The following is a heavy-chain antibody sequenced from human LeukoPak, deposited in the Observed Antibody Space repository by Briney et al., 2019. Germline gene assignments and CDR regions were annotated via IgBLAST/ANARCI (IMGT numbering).Heavy chain of an antibody. CDR1: GFAFSTYA. J-gene: IGHJ3*02. CDR2: ISNSGNTI. Sequence: GGSLRLSCAASGFAFSTYAMNWVRQAPGKGLEWVSYISNSGNTIYYADSVKGRFTISRDNAKNSLYLQMNSLRGEDTAVYYCTRDSGYNAFDIWGQGTMVTVSS. D-gene: IGHD5-12*01. CDR3: TRDSGYNAFDI. V-gene: IGHV3-48*03.